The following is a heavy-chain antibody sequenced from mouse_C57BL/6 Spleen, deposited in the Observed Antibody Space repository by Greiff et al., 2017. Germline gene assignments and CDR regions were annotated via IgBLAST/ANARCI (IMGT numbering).Heavy chain of an antibody. D-gene: IGHD1-1*01. V-gene: IGHV5-17*01. CDR2: ISSGSSII. J-gene: IGHJ2*01. Sequence: EVKLVESGGGLVKPGGSLKLSCAASGFTFSDYGMHWVRQAPEKGLEWVAYISSGSSIINYADTVKGRFTISRDNAKNTLFRQRTSLRSKDTSMYDCASGYYGSSNYFDYWGQGTTLTVSS. CDR1: GFTFSDYG. CDR3: ASGYYGSSNYFDY.